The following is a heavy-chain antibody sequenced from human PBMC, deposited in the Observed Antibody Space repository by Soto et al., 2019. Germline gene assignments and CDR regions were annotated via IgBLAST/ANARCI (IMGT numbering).Heavy chain of an antibody. D-gene: IGHD3-10*01. V-gene: IGHV1-18*01. J-gene: IGHJ4*02. Sequence: ASVKVSCKASGYTFTNCGISWVRQAPGQGLEWMGWISAYKGDTNYAQNLRGRVTMTTDTSTNTAYMELRSLRDDDTAMYYCARDLDGSGSYYTDYWGPGTLVTVSS. CDR1: GYTFTNCG. CDR3: ARDLDGSGSYYTDY. CDR2: ISAYKGDT.